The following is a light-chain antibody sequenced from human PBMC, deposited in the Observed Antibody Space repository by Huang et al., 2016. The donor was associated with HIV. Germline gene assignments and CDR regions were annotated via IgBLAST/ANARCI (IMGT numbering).Light chain of an antibody. V-gene: IGKV3-15*01. CDR2: GAS. CDR3: QHYNNWPA. J-gene: IGKJ4*01. CDR1: QSIDST. Sequence: IVLTQSPVSLSVSPGERVTLSCRSSQSIDSTLAWYQKKPGQAPRLLIYGASTRATGIPDRFSGSGSGTEFTLTIDSLQSEDFAVYYCQHYNNWPAFGGGTKVDI.